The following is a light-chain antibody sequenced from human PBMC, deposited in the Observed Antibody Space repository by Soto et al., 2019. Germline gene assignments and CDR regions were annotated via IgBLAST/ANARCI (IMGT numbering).Light chain of an antibody. Sequence: ILLTHSPSTLSGSPWYRFTITCRSSQSISSWFASYKQKPGKAPKILIYTATTFEIGVPSRFSGSGSGTEFTLTISSLQPDDFATYYCQRYKTHSTFGQGTKVEIK. CDR3: QRYKTHST. V-gene: IGKV1-5*03. J-gene: IGKJ1*01. CDR2: TAT. CDR1: QSISSW.